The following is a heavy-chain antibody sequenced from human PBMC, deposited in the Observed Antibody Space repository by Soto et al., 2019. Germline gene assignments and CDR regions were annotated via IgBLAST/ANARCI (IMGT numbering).Heavy chain of an antibody. CDR2: ISYDGSNK. V-gene: IGHV3-30-3*01. Sequence: PGGSLRLSCAASGFTFRIYAMHWVRQAPGMGLECVAVISYDGSNKFYRDSVKGRFTISRDNSKNTLYLQINSLRYEDTAVYYCARGDREDIAVVVGARPGEYGVDVWGQGTTVTVSS. J-gene: IGHJ6*02. CDR3: ARGDREDIAVVVGARPGEYGVDV. CDR1: GFTFRIYA. D-gene: IGHD2-15*01.